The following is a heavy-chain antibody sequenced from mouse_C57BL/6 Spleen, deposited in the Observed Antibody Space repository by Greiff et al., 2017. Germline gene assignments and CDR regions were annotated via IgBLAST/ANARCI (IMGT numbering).Heavy chain of an antibody. D-gene: IGHD4-1*01. J-gene: IGHJ1*03. CDR2: IAPETGGT. Sequence: VQLQQSGAELVRPGASVTLSCKASGYTFTDYEMHWVKQTPVHGLEWIGAIAPETGGTAYNQKFKGKAILTAYKSSSTAYMELRSLTSEDSAVYYCTRGPKLGYWYFDVWGTGTTVTVSS. V-gene: IGHV1-15*01. CDR3: TRGPKLGYWYFDV. CDR1: GYTFTDYE.